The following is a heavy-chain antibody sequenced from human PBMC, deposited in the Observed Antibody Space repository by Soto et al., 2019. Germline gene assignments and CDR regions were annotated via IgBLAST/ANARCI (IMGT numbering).Heavy chain of an antibody. V-gene: IGHV3-74*01. D-gene: IGHD2-8*01. Sequence: EVQLVESGGGLVQPGGSLRLSCATSGITFRSYWMDWVSQVPGKGPEWVSRIKRDGSSISYADSVKGRFTISRDNARNTLYLQMSSLRVEDTAVYYCWTNPWHWGQGTLVTVSS. J-gene: IGHJ4*02. CDR1: GITFRSYW. CDR2: IKRDGSSI. CDR3: WTNPWH.